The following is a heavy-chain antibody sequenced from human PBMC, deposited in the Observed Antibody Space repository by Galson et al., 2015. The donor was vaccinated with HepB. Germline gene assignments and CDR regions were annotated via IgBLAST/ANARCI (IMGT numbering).Heavy chain of an antibody. CDR3: ATYSWSGRKYDAFDI. CDR2: INQYGSEK. D-gene: IGHD5-18*01. V-gene: IGHV3-7*03. J-gene: IGHJ3*02. CDR1: GFTFSSYW. Sequence: SLRLSCAASGFTFSSYWMSWVRQAPEKGLEWVANINQYGSEKYYVDSMKGRFTISRDNARNSLYLQMNSLRVEDTAVYYCATYSWSGRKYDAFDIWGQGTMVTVSS.